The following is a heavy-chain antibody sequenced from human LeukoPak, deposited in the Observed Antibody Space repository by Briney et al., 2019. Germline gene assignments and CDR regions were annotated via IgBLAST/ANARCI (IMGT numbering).Heavy chain of an antibody. D-gene: IGHD5-24*01. CDR2: INPSGSST. CDR3: ARDNSVGDVAWSFDP. V-gene: IGHV1-46*01. J-gene: IGHJ5*02. CDR1: GYTFTSHY. Sequence: ASVKVSCKASGYTFTSHYMHWVRQAPGQGLEWLGVINPSGSSTLYAEKFQGRVTMTRDISKTTDYMELNSLRSEDTAVYYCARDNSVGDVAWSFDPWGQGTLVTVSS.